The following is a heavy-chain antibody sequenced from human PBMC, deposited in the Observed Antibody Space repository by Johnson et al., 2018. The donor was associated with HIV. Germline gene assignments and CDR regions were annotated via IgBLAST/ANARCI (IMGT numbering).Heavy chain of an antibody. CDR1: GFTFSSYG. CDR3: AKAFSSSWSDAFDI. Sequence: QVHLVESGGGVVQPGRSLRLSCAASGFTFSSYGMHWVRQAPGKGLEWVAVIWYDGSNKYYADSVKGRFTISRDNSKNTLYLQMNSLRAEDTAGYYCAKAFSSSWSDAFDIWGQGTMVTVSS. D-gene: IGHD6-13*01. CDR2: IWYDGSNK. V-gene: IGHV3-33*06. J-gene: IGHJ3*02.